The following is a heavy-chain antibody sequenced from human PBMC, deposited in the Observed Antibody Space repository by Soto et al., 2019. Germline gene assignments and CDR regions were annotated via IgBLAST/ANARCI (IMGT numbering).Heavy chain of an antibody. D-gene: IGHD4-17*01. J-gene: IGHJ3*01. V-gene: IGHV4-31*03. CDR2: IYYSGST. CDR1: GGSISSGGYY. Sequence: PSETLSLTCTVSGGSISSGGYYWSWIRQHPGKGLEWIGYIYYSGSTYYNPSLKSRVTISVDTSKNQFSLKLSSVTAADTAVYYCARTSPEDYGAFELWGQGTMVTVSS. CDR3: ARTSPEDYGAFEL.